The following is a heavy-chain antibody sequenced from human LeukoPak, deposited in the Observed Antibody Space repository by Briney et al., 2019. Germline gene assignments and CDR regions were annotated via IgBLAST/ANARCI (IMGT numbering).Heavy chain of an antibody. D-gene: IGHD3-22*01. V-gene: IGHV4-39*07. J-gene: IGHJ4*02. Sequence: SETLSLTCTVSGGSISSSSYYWGWIRQPPGKGLVWIGSIYYSGSTYYNPSLKSRVTISVDTSKNQFSLKLSSVTAADTAVYCCGYYDSSGYYEGGQGTLVTVSS. CDR3: GYYDSSGYYE. CDR1: GGSISSSSYY. CDR2: IYYSGST.